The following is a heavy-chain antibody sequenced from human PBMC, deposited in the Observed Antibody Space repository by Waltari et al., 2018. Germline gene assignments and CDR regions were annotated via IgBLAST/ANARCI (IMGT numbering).Heavy chain of an antibody. CDR3: ARDYCDRTNCHGMDV. D-gene: IGHD3-22*01. Sequence: QVQLVESGGGVVQPGRSLRPPCAASEFTFSSYASPWVRQAPGKGLEWVAVISYNERNRYYVDSVKGRFTISRDNSNKMLYLQMNSLRVEDTAVYYCARDYCDRTNCHGMDVWGQGTTVTVSS. CDR2: ISYNERNR. CDR1: EFTFSSYA. V-gene: IGHV3-30*04. J-gene: IGHJ6*02.